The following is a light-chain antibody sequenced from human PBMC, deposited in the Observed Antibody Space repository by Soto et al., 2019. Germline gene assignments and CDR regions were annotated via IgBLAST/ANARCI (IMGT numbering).Light chain of an antibody. V-gene: IGKV3-11*01. J-gene: IGKJ1*01. CDR1: QSVRSN. Sequence: EIVLTQSPATLSLSPGERATLSCRASQSVRSNLAWYQQKPGQSPRLLIYDVSNRATGIPARFSGSGSETDFPLAISSLEPEDFAVYYCQHRSNWPWTFGQGTKVEIK. CDR2: DVS. CDR3: QHRSNWPWT.